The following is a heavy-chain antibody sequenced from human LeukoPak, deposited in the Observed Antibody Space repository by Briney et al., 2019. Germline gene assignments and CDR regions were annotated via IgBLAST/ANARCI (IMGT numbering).Heavy chain of an antibody. CDR3: AREPPTIIAAAGTVDY. Sequence: GGSLRLSCAASGFTFGSYEMNWVRQAPGKGLEWVSYISSSGSTIYYADSVKGRFTISRDNAKNSLYLQMNSLRAEDTAVYYCAREPPTIIAAAGTVDYWGQGTLVTVSS. V-gene: IGHV3-48*03. J-gene: IGHJ4*02. CDR2: ISSSGSTI. D-gene: IGHD6-13*01. CDR1: GFTFGSYE.